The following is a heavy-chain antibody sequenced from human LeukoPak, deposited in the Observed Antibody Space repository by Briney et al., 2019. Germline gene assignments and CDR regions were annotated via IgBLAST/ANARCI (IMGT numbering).Heavy chain of an antibody. CDR2: IKQDGSEK. CDR3: ARVIDYYGSPHWFDP. J-gene: IGHJ5*02. V-gene: IGHV3-7*01. CDR1: GFTFSSYG. Sequence: PGRSLRLSCAASGFTFSSYGMHWVRQAPGKGLEWVANIKQDGSEKYYVDSVKGRFTISRDNAKNSLYLQMNSLRAEDTAVYYCARVIDYYGSPHWFDPWGQGTLVTVSS. D-gene: IGHD3-10*01.